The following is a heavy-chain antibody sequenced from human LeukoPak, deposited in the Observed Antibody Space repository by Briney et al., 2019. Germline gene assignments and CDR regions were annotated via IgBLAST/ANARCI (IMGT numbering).Heavy chain of an antibody. D-gene: IGHD6-19*01. J-gene: IGHJ4*02. CDR1: GFTFSSYA. Sequence: GGSLRLSCAASGFTFSSYAMHWVRQAPGKGLEWVAVISYDGSNKYYADSVKGRFTISRDNSKKTLYLQMNSLRAEDTAIYYCAGEGSGWLPNFWGQGTLVTVSS. CDR3: AGEGSGWLPNF. CDR2: ISYDGSNK. V-gene: IGHV3-30-3*01.